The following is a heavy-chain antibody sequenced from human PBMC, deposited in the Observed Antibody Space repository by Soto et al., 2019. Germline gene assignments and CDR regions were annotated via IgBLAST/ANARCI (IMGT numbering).Heavy chain of an antibody. J-gene: IGHJ4*02. CDR2: INHSGST. CDR1: GGSFSGYY. V-gene: IGHV4-34*01. D-gene: IGHD1-26*01. Sequence: QVQLQQWGAGLLKHSETLSLTCDVYGGSFSGYYWSWIRQPPGKWLEWIGEINHSGSTNYNPSLKSRVTISVDTSKNQFSLKRSSVTAADTAVYYCARGPVGATQPHYYFDYWGQGTLVTVSS. CDR3: ARGPVGATQPHYYFDY.